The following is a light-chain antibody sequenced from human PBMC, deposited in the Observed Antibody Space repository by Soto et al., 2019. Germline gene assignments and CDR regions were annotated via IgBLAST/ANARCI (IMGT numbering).Light chain of an antibody. CDR3: AAWDDSLSVLYV. CDR2: RNN. CDR1: SSNIGSNY. V-gene: IGLV1-47*01. J-gene: IGLJ1*01. Sequence: QAVVTQPPSASGTPGQRVTISCSGSSSNIGSNYVYWYQQLPGMAPKLLIYRNNQRPSGVPDRFSGSKSGTSASLAISGLRSEDEADYYCAAWDDSLSVLYVFGTGTKLTVL.